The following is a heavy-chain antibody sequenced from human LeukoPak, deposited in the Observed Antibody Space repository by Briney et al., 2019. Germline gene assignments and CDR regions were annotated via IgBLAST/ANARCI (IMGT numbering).Heavy chain of an antibody. CDR3: ARRLDLNIVVVTATHFDY. CDR1: GGSISSSSYY. CDR2: IYYSGST. D-gene: IGHD2-21*02. Sequence: PSETLSLTCTVSGGSISSSSYYWGWIRQPPGKGLEWIGSIYYSGSTYYNPSLKSRVTISVDTSKNQFSLKLSSVTAADTAVYYCARRLDLNIVVVTATHFDYWGQGTLVTVSS. J-gene: IGHJ4*02. V-gene: IGHV4-39*07.